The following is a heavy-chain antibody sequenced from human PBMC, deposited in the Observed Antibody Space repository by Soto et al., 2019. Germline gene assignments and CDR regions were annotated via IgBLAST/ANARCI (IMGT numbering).Heavy chain of an antibody. Sequence: QVHLVQSGAEVKKPGASVKVSCKASGDTFTDYAIHWVRQAPRQRLEWLAWINPGNADTQYSQKFQGRVTLTRDTSATTAYMELSSLRSEDTSVYFWAGGVGATAATFDYWGQGTLVTVSS. D-gene: IGHD1-26*01. V-gene: IGHV1-3*01. CDR1: GDTFTDYA. CDR3: AGGVGATAATFDY. CDR2: INPGNADT. J-gene: IGHJ4*02.